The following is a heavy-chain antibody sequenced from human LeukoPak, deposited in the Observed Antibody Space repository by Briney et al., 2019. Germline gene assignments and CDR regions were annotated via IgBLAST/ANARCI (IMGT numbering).Heavy chain of an antibody. CDR1: GGSFSPYY. CDR3: ARGGLYCGGDCYVAH. CDR2: INHSGST. J-gene: IGHJ4*02. Sequence: SETLSLTCAVYGGSFSPYYWSWIRQPPEKGLECVGEINHSGSTNYTPYLKSRVTISIDTSKNQFSLKLSSVPAADTAVYYRARGGLYCGGDCYVAHSGQGSLVTVYS. D-gene: IGHD2-21*02. V-gene: IGHV4-34*01.